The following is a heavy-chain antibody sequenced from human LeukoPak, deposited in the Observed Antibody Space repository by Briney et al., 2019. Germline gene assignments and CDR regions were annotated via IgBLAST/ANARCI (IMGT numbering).Heavy chain of an antibody. CDR1: GGSLSSSSYY. CDR3: ARDAYYYDSSGPGMDV. V-gene: IGHV4-61*02. D-gene: IGHD3-22*01. CDR2: IYTSGST. Sequence: PSETLSLTCTVSGGSLSSSSYYWSWIRQPAGKGLEWIGRIYTSGSTNYNPSLKSRVTMSVDTSKNQFSLKLSSVTAADTAVYYCARDAYYYDSSGPGMDVWGKGTTVTVSS. J-gene: IGHJ6*04.